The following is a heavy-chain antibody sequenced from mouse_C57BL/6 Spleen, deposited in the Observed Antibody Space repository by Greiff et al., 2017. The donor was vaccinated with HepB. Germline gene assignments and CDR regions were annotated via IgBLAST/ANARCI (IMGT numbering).Heavy chain of an antibody. D-gene: IGHD2-4*01. J-gene: IGHJ2*01. CDR1: GFSLTSYG. Sequence: VQLQQSGPGLVQPSQSLSITCTVSGFSLTSYGVHWVRQSPGKGLEWLGVIWRGGSTDYNAAFMSRLSITKDNSKSQVFFKMNSLQADDTAIYYCAKNCDYDKGYFDYWGQGTTLTVSS. CDR3: AKNCDYDKGYFDY. V-gene: IGHV2-5*01. CDR2: IWRGGST.